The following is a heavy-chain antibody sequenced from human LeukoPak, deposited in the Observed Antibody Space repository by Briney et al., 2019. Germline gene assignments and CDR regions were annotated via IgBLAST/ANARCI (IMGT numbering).Heavy chain of an antibody. CDR3: ARTYFFYGSGAFSPPP. D-gene: IGHD3-10*01. Sequence: SETLSLTCTVSGGSISSSNYYWGWIRQPPGKGLEWIGEINHSGSTNYNPSLKSRVTISVDTSKNQFSLKLSSVTAADTAVYYCARTYFFYGSGAFSPPPWGQGTLVTVSS. CDR2: INHSGST. J-gene: IGHJ5*02. V-gene: IGHV4-39*07. CDR1: GGSISSSNYY.